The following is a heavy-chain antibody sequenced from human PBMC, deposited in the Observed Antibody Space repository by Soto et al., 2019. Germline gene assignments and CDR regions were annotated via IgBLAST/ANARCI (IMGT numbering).Heavy chain of an antibody. Sequence: GASVKVSCKASGGTFSSYAISWVRQAPGQGLEWMGGIIPIFGTANYAQKFQGRVTITADESTSTAYMELSSLRSEDTAVYYCARDLLPGGYNRPVDPWGQGTLVTV. V-gene: IGHV1-69*13. CDR2: IIPIFGTA. CDR1: GGTFSSYA. D-gene: IGHD5-12*01. CDR3: ARDLLPGGYNRPVDP. J-gene: IGHJ5*01.